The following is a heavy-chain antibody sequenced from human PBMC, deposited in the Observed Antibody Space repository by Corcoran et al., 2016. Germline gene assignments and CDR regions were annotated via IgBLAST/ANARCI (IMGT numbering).Heavy chain of an antibody. V-gene: IGHV3-21*01. J-gene: IGHJ6*02. CDR3: ATRYYDFWSGYYIGSYYYYYGMDV. Sequence: EVQLVESGGGLVKPGGSLRLSCAASGFTFSSYSMNWVRQAPGKGLEWVSSISSSSSYIYYADSVKGRLTISRDNAKNSLYLQMNSLRAEDTAVYYCATRYYDFWSGYYIGSYYYYYGMDVWGQGTTVTVSS. D-gene: IGHD3-3*01. CDR2: ISSSSSYI. CDR1: GFTFSSYS.